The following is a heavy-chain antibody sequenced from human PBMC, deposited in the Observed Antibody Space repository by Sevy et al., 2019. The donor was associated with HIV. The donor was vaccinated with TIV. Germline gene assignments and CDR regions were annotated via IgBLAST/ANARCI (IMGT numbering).Heavy chain of an antibody. J-gene: IGHJ5*02. V-gene: IGHV4-4*07. CDR2: IYTGGDT. CDR3: ARDLCNDDRCHWFDP. CDR1: GGSMNVYY. D-gene: IGHD2-15*01. Sequence: SENLSLTCTVSGGSMNVYYWSWIRQPAGKGLEWIGRIYTGGDTHYNPSLESRVTMSIDTSKNQFSLKLSSVTAADTAVYYCARDLCNDDRCHWFDPWGQGTLVTVSS.